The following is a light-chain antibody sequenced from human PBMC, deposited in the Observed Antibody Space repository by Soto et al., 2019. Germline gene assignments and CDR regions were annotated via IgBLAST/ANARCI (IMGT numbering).Light chain of an antibody. CDR1: SSDVGGYDY. Sequence: QSVLTQPPSASGSPGQSVTISCTGTSSDVGGYDYVSWYQQRPGKAPKLLIHEVTKRPSGVPDRFSGSKSGNTASLTVSGLQAEDEADYDCSSYAGRNLYVFGTGTKVTVL. CDR3: SSYAGRNLYV. CDR2: EVT. J-gene: IGLJ1*01. V-gene: IGLV2-8*01.